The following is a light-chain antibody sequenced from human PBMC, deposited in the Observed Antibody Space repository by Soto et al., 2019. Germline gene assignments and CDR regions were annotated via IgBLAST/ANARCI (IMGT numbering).Light chain of an antibody. CDR2: DAS. V-gene: IGKV1-5*01. J-gene: IGKJ1*01. CDR3: QQYENYWT. Sequence: EIRMTQSASTLSASVGDAVTIXCRASQSFSARFDWCQQKPGQAPKPLIYDASNLESAVTSRFSGSGSGKEFTITISNLQPDDLATYQCQQYENYWTFGQGTKVDIK. CDR1: QSFSAR.